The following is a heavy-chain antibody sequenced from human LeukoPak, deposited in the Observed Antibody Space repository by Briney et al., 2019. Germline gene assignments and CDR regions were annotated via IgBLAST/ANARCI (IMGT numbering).Heavy chain of an antibody. J-gene: IGHJ4*02. CDR2: IRTKANNYAT. CDR3: TINLRTGFYYFDY. V-gene: IGHV3-73*01. D-gene: IGHD1-14*01. Sequence: GGSLKLSCAASGFTLSGSALYWVRQASGKGLEWVGRIRTKANNYATTYAASVQGRFSISRDDSKNMAYLQMNSLKTEDTAVYYCTINLRTGFYYFDYWGQGTLVTVSS. CDR1: GFTLSGSA.